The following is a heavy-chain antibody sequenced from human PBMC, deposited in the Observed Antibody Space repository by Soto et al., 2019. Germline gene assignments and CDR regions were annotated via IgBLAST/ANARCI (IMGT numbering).Heavy chain of an antibody. D-gene: IGHD6-19*01. V-gene: IGHV3-48*02. CDR3: ARGAVTGTSLFDY. CDR1: GFTLTTYS. J-gene: IGHJ4*02. CDR2: INKNGFTI. Sequence: VGSLRLSCAVSGFTLTTYSMNWVRQAPGKGLEWISFINKNGFTIYYADSVKGRFTISRDYAKNSLYLQMDSLRHEDMAVYYCARGAVTGTSLFDYWGLGTLVTVSS.